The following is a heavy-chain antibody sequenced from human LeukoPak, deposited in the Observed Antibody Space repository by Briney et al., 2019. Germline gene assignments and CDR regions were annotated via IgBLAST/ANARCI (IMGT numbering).Heavy chain of an antibody. CDR2: ISGNGGNT. Sequence: GGSLRLSCAASGFTFSSYAMSWFRQAPGKGLDWVSTISGNGGNTYYADSVKGRFTISRDNSKNTLYLQINTLRAEDMAVYYCAKVVISWGPTSQDYWGQGTLVTVSS. CDR1: GFTFSSYA. CDR3: AKVVISWGPTSQDY. V-gene: IGHV3-23*01. D-gene: IGHD6-13*01. J-gene: IGHJ4*02.